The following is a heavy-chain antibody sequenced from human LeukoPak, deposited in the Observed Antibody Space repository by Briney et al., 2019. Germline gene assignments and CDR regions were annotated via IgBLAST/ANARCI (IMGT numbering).Heavy chain of an antibody. D-gene: IGHD6-19*01. V-gene: IGHV4-61*01. Sequence: SETLSLTCTVSGVSVSSGSYYWSWIRQPPGKGLEWIGYIYYSGSTNYNPSLKSRVTTSVDTSTDQFSLRLSSATAADTAIYYCARQSGDQSSAWYFDAWGQGTLVTVSS. CDR2: IYYSGST. CDR3: ARQSGDQSSAWYFDA. CDR1: GVSVSSGSYY. J-gene: IGHJ4*02.